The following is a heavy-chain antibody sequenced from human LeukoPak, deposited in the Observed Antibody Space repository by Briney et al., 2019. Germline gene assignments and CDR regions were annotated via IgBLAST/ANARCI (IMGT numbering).Heavy chain of an antibody. CDR1: GGSNSSGGYS. CDR3: ARGLYQNDY. Sequence: SETLSLTCAVSGGSNSSGGYSWSWIRQPPGKGLEWIGYIYHSGSTYYNPSLKSRVTISVDRSKNQFSLKLSSVTAADTAVYYCARGLYQNDYWGQGTLVTVSS. V-gene: IGHV4-30-2*01. CDR2: IYHSGST. J-gene: IGHJ4*02. D-gene: IGHD2-2*01.